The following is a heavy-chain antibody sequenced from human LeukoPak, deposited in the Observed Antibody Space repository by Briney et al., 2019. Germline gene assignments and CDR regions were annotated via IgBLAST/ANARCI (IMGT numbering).Heavy chain of an antibody. CDR1: GGSISCSSSDYY. V-gene: IGHV4-39*02. J-gene: IGHJ4*02. CDR3: AREGGPYRPLDY. CDR2: ISYSWST. Sequence: SETLSLTCTVSGGSISCSSSDYYWGWVRQPPGKGLEWIGSISYSWSTYYNPPLKSRVTIFADTSNNQFSLKLTSVTAADTAVYYCAREGGPYRPLDYSGQGTLVTVSS.